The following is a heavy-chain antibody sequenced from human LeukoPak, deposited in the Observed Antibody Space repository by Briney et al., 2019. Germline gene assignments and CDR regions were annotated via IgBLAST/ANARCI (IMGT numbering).Heavy chain of an antibody. CDR3: AKATGYDYGSWFDP. V-gene: IGHV3-23*01. CDR2: ITGSGSRT. Sequence: GRSLRLSCAASGFTFSTYAMSWARQAPGKGPEWVSQITGSGSRTYYADSVKGRFTISRDESKKMLYLQMVSQRDQDTAVYYCAKATGYDYGSWFDPWGQGTMVTVSS. D-gene: IGHD5-12*01. CDR1: GFTFSTYA. J-gene: IGHJ5*02.